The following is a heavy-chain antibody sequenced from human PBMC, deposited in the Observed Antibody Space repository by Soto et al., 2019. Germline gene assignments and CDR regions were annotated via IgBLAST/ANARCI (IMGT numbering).Heavy chain of an antibody. V-gene: IGHV3-9*01. J-gene: IGHJ4*02. CDR2: INWNSGYM. CDR1: GFSFDDYA. Sequence: GGSLRLSCAASGFSFDDYAMHWVRQPPGRGLEWVSGINWNSGYMGYADSVKGRFTISKDNAKKSLYLKMNSLRPEDTAVYYCTKGTYDSSGYYTAPDYWGQGTLVTVSS. D-gene: IGHD3-22*01. CDR3: TKGTYDSSGYYTAPDY.